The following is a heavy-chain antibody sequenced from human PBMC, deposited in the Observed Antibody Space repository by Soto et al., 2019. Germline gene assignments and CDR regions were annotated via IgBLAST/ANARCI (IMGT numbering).Heavy chain of an antibody. CDR3: ARDHYYGSGSYYDYYYYMDV. Sequence: SETLSLTCTVSGGSISSYYWSWIRQPPGKGLEWIGYIYYSGSTNYNPSLKSRVTISVGTSKNQFSLKLSSVTAADTAVYYCARDHYYGSGSYYDYYYYMDVWGKGTTVTVSS. D-gene: IGHD3-10*01. J-gene: IGHJ6*03. CDR1: GGSISSYY. CDR2: IYYSGST. V-gene: IGHV4-59*01.